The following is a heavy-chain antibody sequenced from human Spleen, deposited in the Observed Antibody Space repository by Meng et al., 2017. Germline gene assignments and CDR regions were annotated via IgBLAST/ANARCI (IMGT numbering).Heavy chain of an antibody. CDR3: ARKGWLQPHFNS. V-gene: IGHV4-4*02. J-gene: IGHJ4*02. D-gene: IGHD5-24*01. CDR1: GDSISSSNW. CDR2: IYHSGST. Sequence: SETLSLTCAVSGDSISSSNWCSWVRQPPGKGLEWIVEIYHSGSTNSNQSLKSRVTITVDKSKNQFSLKLTSVTAADTAVYYCARKGWLQPHFNSWGQGTLVTVSS.